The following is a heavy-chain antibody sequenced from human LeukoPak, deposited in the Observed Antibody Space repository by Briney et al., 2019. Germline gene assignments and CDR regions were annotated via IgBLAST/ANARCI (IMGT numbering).Heavy chain of an antibody. CDR1: GFTFSSYG. Sequence: GRSLRLSCAASGFTFSSYGMHWVRQAPGKGLGWVAVIWYDGSNKYYADSVKGRFTTSRDNSKNTLYLQMNSLRAEDTAVYYCARGWSDCSSTSCYPLPFDYWGQGTLVTVSS. J-gene: IGHJ4*02. D-gene: IGHD2-2*01. CDR3: ARGWSDCSSTSCYPLPFDY. CDR2: IWYDGSNK. V-gene: IGHV3-33*01.